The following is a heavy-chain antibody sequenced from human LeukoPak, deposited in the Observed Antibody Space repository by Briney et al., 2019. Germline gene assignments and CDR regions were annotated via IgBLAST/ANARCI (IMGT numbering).Heavy chain of an antibody. CDR3: ARREAVGAMSDFDD. D-gene: IGHD1-26*01. CDR2: VQWDGYNK. CDR1: GFSITGYG. J-gene: IGHJ4*02. Sequence: PGGSLRLSCAASGFSITGYGIHWARQAPGKGLAWVATVQWDGYNKYYADYVKGRFTVSRDTSKNTVYLQMDSLRSEDTAVYYCARREAVGAMSDFDDWGQGTLVTVSS. V-gene: IGHV3-30*02.